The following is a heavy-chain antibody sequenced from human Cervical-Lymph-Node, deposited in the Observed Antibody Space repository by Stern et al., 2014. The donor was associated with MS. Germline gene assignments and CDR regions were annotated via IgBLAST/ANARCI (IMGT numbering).Heavy chain of an antibody. D-gene: IGHD4-23*01. CDR3: ARDFQDSYYGGTTPADGMDV. CDR1: GYTFTSYQ. Sequence: QVQLVQSGPEVKKPGASVRVSCKASGYTFTSYQIHWVRQAPGQGLEWMGTFNPSDASTTHGQKFQGRVSMTRDTSTSTVYMELRSLRFEDTAIYYCARDFQDSYYGGTTPADGMDVWGQGTTVTVSS. CDR2: FNPSDAST. J-gene: IGHJ6*02. V-gene: IGHV1-46*01.